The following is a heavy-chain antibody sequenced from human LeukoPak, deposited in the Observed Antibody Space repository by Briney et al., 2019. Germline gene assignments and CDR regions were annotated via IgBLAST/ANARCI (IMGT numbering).Heavy chain of an antibody. CDR1: GITLSNYG. V-gene: IGHV3-23*01. CDR3: AKRGVVIRVILVGFHKEAYYFDS. CDR2: ISGSGGRT. D-gene: IGHD3-22*01. J-gene: IGHJ4*02. Sequence: GGSLRLSCAVSGITLSNYGTSWVRQAPGKGLEWVAGISGSGGRTDYADSVKGRFTISRDNSKNTLYLQMNSLRAEDTAVYFCAKRGVVIRVILVGFHKEAYYFDSWGQGALVTVSS.